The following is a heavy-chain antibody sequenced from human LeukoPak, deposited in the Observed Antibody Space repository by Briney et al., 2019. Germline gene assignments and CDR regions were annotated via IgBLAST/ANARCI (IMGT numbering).Heavy chain of an antibody. CDR1: GGSISSTRCY. Sequence: LETLSLTCTVSGGSISSTRCYWGWIRQPPGKGLEWIGSIHYSGSTYYNPSLKSRVTISVDTSKNQFSLKLSSVTAADTAVYCCARTTPRSGWYGEDAFDIWGQGTMVTVSS. J-gene: IGHJ3*02. D-gene: IGHD6-19*01. V-gene: IGHV4-39*01. CDR2: IHYSGST. CDR3: ARTTPRSGWYGEDAFDI.